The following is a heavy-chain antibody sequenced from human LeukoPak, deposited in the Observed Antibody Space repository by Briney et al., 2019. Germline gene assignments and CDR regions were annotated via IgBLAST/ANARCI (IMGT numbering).Heavy chain of an antibody. V-gene: IGHV3-21*01. J-gene: IGHJ4*02. Sequence: GGSLRLSCAASGFTFSVSTMTWVRQAPGKGLEWVSSISPSGTDMYFAQSLKGRFTISRDNTWGTVSLQMSSLRVDDTAVYYCARAACRTASCFLDNWGQGPLVTVSS. CDR3: ARAACRTASCFLDN. D-gene: IGHD2-8*02. CDR1: GFTFSVST. CDR2: ISPSGTDM.